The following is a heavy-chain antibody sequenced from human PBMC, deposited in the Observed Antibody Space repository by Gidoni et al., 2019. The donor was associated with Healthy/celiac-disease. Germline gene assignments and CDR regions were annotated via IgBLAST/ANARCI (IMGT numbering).Heavy chain of an antibody. CDR2: IQYDGGNK. J-gene: IGHJ4*02. V-gene: IGHV3-30*02. CDR1: RFTFSIYG. Sequence: QVQLVEYGGGVVPPGRSMRLSCAASRFTFSIYGMTWGRQAPGKGREWVACIQYDGGNKYYGDSVKGRFTISRDNSKNTLYLQMNSLRAEDTAVYYCAKDRGGRCDYWGQGTLVTVSS. CDR3: AKDRGGRCDY. D-gene: IGHD3-10*01.